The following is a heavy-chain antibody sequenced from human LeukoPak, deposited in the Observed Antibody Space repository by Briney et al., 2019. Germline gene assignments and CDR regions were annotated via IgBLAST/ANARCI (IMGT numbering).Heavy chain of an antibody. J-gene: IGHJ3*02. CDR3: AKDLRYSSSRWDAFDI. V-gene: IGHV3-23*01. CDR1: GFTFSLYA. Sequence: GGSLRLSCAASGFTFSLYAMSWVRQAPGKGLEWVSAISGSGNITYYADSMKGRFTISRDNSKNTLYLQMNSLRAEDTAVYYCAKDLRYSSSRWDAFDIWGQGTMVTVSS. D-gene: IGHD6-13*01. CDR2: ISGSGNIT.